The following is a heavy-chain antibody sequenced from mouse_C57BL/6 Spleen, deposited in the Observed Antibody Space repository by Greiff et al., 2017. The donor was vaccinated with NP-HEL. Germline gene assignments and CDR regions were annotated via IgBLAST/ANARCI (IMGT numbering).Heavy chain of an antibody. Sequence: EVKLLESGPGLVKPSQSLSLTCSVTGYSITSGYYWNWIRQFPGNKLEWMGYISYDGSNNYNPSLTNRISITRDTSKNQFVLKLNSVTTEDTATYYCERGEGYDYDGFAYWGQGTLVTVSA. J-gene: IGHJ3*01. CDR2: ISYDGSN. D-gene: IGHD2-4*01. V-gene: IGHV3-6*01. CDR1: GYSITSGYY. CDR3: ERGEGYDYDGFAY.